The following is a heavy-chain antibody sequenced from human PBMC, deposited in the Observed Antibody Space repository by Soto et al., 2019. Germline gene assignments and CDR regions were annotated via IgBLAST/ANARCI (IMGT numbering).Heavy chain of an antibody. CDR1: GGSFSGYY. CDR2: INHSGST. CDR3: ARHFATRDSWFDP. D-gene: IGHD2-15*01. V-gene: IGHV4-34*01. Sequence: SETLSLTCAVYGGSFSGYYWSWIRQPPGKGLEWIGEINHSGSTNYNPSLKSRVTISVDTSKNQFSLKLSSVTAADTAVYYCARHFATRDSWFDPWGQGTLVTVSS. J-gene: IGHJ5*02.